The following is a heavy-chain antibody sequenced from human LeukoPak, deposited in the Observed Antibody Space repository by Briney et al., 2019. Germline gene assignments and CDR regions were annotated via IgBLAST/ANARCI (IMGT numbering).Heavy chain of an antibody. CDR3: ARDCNDSSGYYYCY. J-gene: IGHJ4*02. D-gene: IGHD3-22*01. CDR2: IKQEGSEK. Sequence: GGSLRLSCAASGFTVSSNYMSWVRQAPGKGVEWVDNIKQEGSEKYYVESVKGRFTIYRNNAKNSLYLQMNRLRAEDTAVYYCARDCNDSSGYYYCYWGQGTLVTVSS. V-gene: IGHV3-7*01. CDR1: GFTVSSNY.